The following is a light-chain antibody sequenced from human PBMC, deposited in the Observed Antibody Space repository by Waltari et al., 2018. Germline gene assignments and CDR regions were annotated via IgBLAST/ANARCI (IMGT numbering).Light chain of an antibody. V-gene: IGKV1-5*03. CDR2: KAS. Sequence: TQSPSSLSASVGDRVTITCRASQSISTWLAWFQLKPGKAPKLLMYKASNLESGVPSRFSGSGSGTEFTLTIGSLLPEDFVSYYCQQYSSDSHSFGQGTRLEI. CDR1: QSISTW. CDR3: QQYSSDSHS. J-gene: IGKJ2*01.